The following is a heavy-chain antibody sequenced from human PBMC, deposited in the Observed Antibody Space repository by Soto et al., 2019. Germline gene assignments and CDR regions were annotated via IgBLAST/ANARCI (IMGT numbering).Heavy chain of an antibody. CDR3: AREAEYSSSSYAFDI. Sequence: TLSLTCAVSGGSISSSNWWSWVRQPPGKGLEWIGEIYHSGSTNYNPSLKSRVTISVDKSKNQFSLKLSSVTAADTAVYYCAREAEYSSSSYAFDIWGQGTMVTVS. CDR2: IYHSGST. J-gene: IGHJ3*02. CDR1: GGSISSSNW. D-gene: IGHD6-6*01. V-gene: IGHV4-4*02.